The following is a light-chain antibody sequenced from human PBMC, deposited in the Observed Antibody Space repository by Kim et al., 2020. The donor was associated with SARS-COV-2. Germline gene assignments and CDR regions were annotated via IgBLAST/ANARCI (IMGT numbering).Light chain of an antibody. CDR2: QDT. Sequence: SYELTQSPSVSVSPGQTAIITCSGDKLGDKYTCWYQQRPGQSPVLVIYQDTKRPSGIPERFSGSNSGNTATLTISGTQAMDEADYYCQAWDTSTGVFGGGTQLTVL. J-gene: IGLJ2*01. CDR1: KLGDKY. CDR3: QAWDTSTGV. V-gene: IGLV3-1*01.